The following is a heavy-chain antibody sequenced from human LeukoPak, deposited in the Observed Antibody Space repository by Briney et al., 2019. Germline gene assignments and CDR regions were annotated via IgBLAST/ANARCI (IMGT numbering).Heavy chain of an antibody. V-gene: IGHV4-39*01. CDR3: ARHVGQQWLVSCFDC. Sequence: SETLSLTCTVSGGSISSSSYYWGWIRRPPGKGLEWIGSIYYSGGTYYNPSLKSRVTMSVDTSKNQFSLKLRSVTAADTAVYYCARHVGQQWLVSCFDCWGQGTLVTVSS. J-gene: IGHJ4*02. CDR2: IYYSGGT. CDR1: GGSISSSSYY. D-gene: IGHD6-19*01.